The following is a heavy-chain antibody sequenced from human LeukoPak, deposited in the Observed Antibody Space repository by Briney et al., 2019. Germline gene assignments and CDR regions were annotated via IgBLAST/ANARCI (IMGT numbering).Heavy chain of an antibody. CDR1: GSSMSSYY. J-gene: IGHJ4*02. Sequence: SETLSLTCSVSGSSMSSYYWTWIRQPPGKGLEWIGYVYDTGNTDYNPSLKSRVTISVDTSKSQFSLILTSVTAADTAVYYCARNPPLNGDYVFDYWGQGALVTVSS. V-gene: IGHV4-59*08. CDR2: VYDTGNT. D-gene: IGHD4-17*01. CDR3: ARNPPLNGDYVFDY.